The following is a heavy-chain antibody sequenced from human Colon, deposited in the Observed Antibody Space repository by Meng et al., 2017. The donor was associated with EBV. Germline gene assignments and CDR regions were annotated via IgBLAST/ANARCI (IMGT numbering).Heavy chain of an antibody. V-gene: IGHV4-39*01. J-gene: IGHJ4*02. D-gene: IGHD3-10*01. CDR2: IYHSGST. CDR3: ARRRGGSGRDC. CDR1: GGSISSIHYY. Sequence: QLQLQESGPGLVKPSETLSLTCTVSGGSISSIHYYWGWVRQPPGKGLQWIGTIYHSGSTSYNPSLQSRVTMFVDTSKNQFSLMLTSVTATDTAVYYCARRRGGSGRDCWGQGTLVTVSS.